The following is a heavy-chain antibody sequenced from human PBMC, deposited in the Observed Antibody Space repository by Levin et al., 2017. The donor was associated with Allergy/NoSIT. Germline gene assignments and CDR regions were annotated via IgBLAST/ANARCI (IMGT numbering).Heavy chain of an antibody. J-gene: IGHJ6*02. CDR3: ARGGYSSSWYVYYGMDG. CDR1: GGSISSYY. V-gene: IGHV4-59*01. CDR2: IYYSGST. Sequence: PSETLSLTCTVSGGSISSYYWSWIRQPPGKGLEWIGYIYYSGSTNYNPSLKSRVTISVDTSKNQFSLKLSSVTAADTAVYYCARGGYSSSWYVYYGMDGWGQGTTVTVSS. D-gene: IGHD6-13*01.